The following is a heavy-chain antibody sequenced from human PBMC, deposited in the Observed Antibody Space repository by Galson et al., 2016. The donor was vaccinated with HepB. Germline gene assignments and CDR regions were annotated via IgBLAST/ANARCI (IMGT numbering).Heavy chain of an antibody. V-gene: IGHV3-23*01. CDR3: AKDLDGYTYGYSYSDH. Sequence: SLRLSCAASGFTFSNYAMSWVLQAPGKGLEWVSSISGSGGETYYADSVKGRFTISRDKSKNTLYLQMNSLRGEDTAVYYCAKDLDGYTYGYSYSDHWGQGTLVTASS. J-gene: IGHJ4*02. CDR2: ISGSGGET. CDR1: GFTFSNYA. D-gene: IGHD5-18*01.